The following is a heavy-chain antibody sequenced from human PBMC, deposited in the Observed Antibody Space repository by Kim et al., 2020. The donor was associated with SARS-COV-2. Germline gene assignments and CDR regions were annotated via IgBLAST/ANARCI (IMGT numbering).Heavy chain of an antibody. CDR3: ATDATEQWLGNWYFDL. CDR1: GFTFDDYA. Sequence: SLRLSCAASGFTFDDYAMHWVRQAPGKGLEWVSGISWNSGSIGYADSVKGRFTISRDNAKNSLYLQMNSLRAEDTALYYCATDATEQWLGNWYFDLWGRGRMVTVSS. J-gene: IGHJ2*01. V-gene: IGHV3-9*01. D-gene: IGHD6-19*01. CDR2: ISWNSGSI.